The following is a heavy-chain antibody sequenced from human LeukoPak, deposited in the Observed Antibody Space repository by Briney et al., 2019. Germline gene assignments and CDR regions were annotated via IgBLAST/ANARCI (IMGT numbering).Heavy chain of an antibody. J-gene: IGHJ3*02. CDR3: ARAASDVLRPDAFDI. CDR2: IIPIFGTA. V-gene: IGHV1-69*13. D-gene: IGHD2/OR15-2a*01. Sequence: ASVKVSCKASGGTFSSYAISWVRQAPGQGLEWMGGIIPIFGTANYAQKFQGRVTITADESTSTAYMELSSLRSEDTAVYYCARAASDVLRPDAFDIWGQGTMVTVSS. CDR1: GGTFSSYA.